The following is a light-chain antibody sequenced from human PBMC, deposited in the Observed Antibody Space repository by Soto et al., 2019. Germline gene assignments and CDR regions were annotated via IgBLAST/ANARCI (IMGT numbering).Light chain of an antibody. CDR2: WAS. CDR1: QSVLDSSSGKSY. Sequence: DFVMTQSPDSLAVSLGERATISCKPSQSVLDSSSGKSYLAWYQQKLGQPPRLLIYWASTRESGVPDRFSAGGSGADFTLTISSLQAEDVAIYYCQQYYHLWSFGQGTKVEIK. V-gene: IGKV4-1*01. CDR3: QQYYHLWS. J-gene: IGKJ1*01.